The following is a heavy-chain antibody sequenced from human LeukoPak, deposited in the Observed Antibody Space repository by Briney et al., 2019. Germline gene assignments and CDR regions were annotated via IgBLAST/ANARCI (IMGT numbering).Heavy chain of an antibody. V-gene: IGHV3-23*01. D-gene: IGHD3-3*01. J-gene: IGHJ6*02. CDR2: ISGSGGST. CDR3: AKDNLITIFGVAPYGMDV. Sequence: RTGGSLRLSRAASGFTFSSYAMSWVRQAPGKGMEWVSAISGSGGSTYYADSVKGRFTISRDNSKNTLYLQMNSLRAEDTAVYYCAKDNLITIFGVAPYGMDVWGQGTTVTVSS. CDR1: GFTFSSYA.